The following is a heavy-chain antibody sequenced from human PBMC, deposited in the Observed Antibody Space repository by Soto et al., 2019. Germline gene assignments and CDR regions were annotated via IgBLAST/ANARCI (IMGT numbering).Heavy chain of an antibody. Sequence: DVQLVESGGGLVQPGRSLRLSCAASGFTFDDYAMHWVRQAPGKGLEWVSGISWNSGSIGYADSVKGRFTISRDNAKNSLYLQMNSLRAEDTALYYCAKDGIAAAGPIDYYYYYYMDVWGKGTTVTVSS. V-gene: IGHV3-9*01. CDR2: ISWNSGSI. D-gene: IGHD6-13*01. CDR1: GFTFDDYA. J-gene: IGHJ6*03. CDR3: AKDGIAAAGPIDYYYYYYMDV.